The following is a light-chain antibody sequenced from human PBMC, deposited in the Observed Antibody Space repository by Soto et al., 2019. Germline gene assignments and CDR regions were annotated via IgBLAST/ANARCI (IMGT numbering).Light chain of an antibody. V-gene: IGLV3-21*04. CDR2: YDS. J-gene: IGLJ1*01. CDR1: NIGRKR. CDR3: QVWDSSSVYV. Sequence: SYELTQPPSVSVAPGKTARITCGGNNIGRKRVHWYQQKPGQAPVLVIYYDSDRPSGIPERFSGSNSGNTATLTISRVEAGDEADYYCQVWDSSSVYVFGTGTKVTVL.